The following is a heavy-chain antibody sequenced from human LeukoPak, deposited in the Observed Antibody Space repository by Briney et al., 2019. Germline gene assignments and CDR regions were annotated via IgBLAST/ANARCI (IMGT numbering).Heavy chain of an antibody. CDR1: GGSISSHY. CDR2: IYYSGST. Sequence: SETLSLTCTVSGGSISSHYWSWIRQPPGKGLEWIGYIYYSGSTNYNPSLKSRVTISVDTSKNQFSLKLSSVTAADTAVCYCARARYSSGWSPAYYYMDVWGKGTTVTVSS. D-gene: IGHD6-13*01. J-gene: IGHJ6*03. CDR3: ARARYSSGWSPAYYYMDV. V-gene: IGHV4-59*11.